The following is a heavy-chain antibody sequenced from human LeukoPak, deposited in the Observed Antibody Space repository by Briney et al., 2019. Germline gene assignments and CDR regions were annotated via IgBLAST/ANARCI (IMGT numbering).Heavy chain of an antibody. D-gene: IGHD2-21*02. CDR1: GYTFTNYH. CDR3: ARTTSMTASGYDY. J-gene: IGHJ4*02. V-gene: IGHV1-8*03. CDR2: INPDTGDK. Sequence: AASVKVSCKASGYTFTNYHINWVRQASGQGLEWMTCINPDTGDKGYARKFQDRVTITTDTSISTAYMELSSLSSEDTAVYFCARTTSMTASGYDYWGQGTLVTVSS.